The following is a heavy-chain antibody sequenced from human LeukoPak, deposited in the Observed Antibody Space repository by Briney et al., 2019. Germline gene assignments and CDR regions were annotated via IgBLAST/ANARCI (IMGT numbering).Heavy chain of an antibody. CDR2: INPNSGGT. V-gene: IGHV1-2*02. Sequence: ASVKVSCTASGYTFTGYYMHWVRQAPGQGLEWMGWINPNSGGTNYAQKFQGRVTMTRDTSISTAYMELSRLRSDDTAVYYCARSNPGDYILVDYWGQGTLVTVSS. D-gene: IGHD4-17*01. CDR3: ARSNPGDYILVDY. J-gene: IGHJ4*02. CDR1: GYTFTGYY.